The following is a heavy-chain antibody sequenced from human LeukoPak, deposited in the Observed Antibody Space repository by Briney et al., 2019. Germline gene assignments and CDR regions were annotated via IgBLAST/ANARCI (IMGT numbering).Heavy chain of an antibody. J-gene: IGHJ4*02. CDR3: ARLQAMVSIHSYFDY. Sequence: SETLSLTCSVSGDSISRYYWSWIRQSPGKGLEWVAYIYNSGDTNSNPSLKSRVTISVDASKNQISLKLTSVTAADTAVYYCARLQAMVSIHSYFDYWGQGALVTVSS. CDR2: IYNSGDT. D-gene: IGHD5/OR15-5a*01. CDR1: GDSISRYY. V-gene: IGHV4-59*01.